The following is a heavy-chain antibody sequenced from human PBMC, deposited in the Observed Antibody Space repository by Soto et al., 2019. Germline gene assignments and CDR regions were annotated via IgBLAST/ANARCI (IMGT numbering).Heavy chain of an antibody. CDR1: GGSISSYY. D-gene: IGHD3-16*01. Sequence: TCTVSGGSISSYYWSWIRQPPGKGLEWIGYIYYSGSTNYNPSLKSRVTISVDTSNNQFALKLSSGTAADTAVYYCARAGSRTGGIDPSGQGTLVTVSS. J-gene: IGHJ5*02. CDR2: IYYSGST. V-gene: IGHV4-59*01. CDR3: ARAGSRTGGIDP.